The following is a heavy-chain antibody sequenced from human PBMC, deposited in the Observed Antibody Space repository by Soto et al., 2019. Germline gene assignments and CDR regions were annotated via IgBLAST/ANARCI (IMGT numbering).Heavy chain of an antibody. J-gene: IGHJ4*02. CDR2: IYSSGST. Sequence: QVQLQESGPGLVKPSETLSLTCTVSGGSNRSNFWSWIRQPAGKGLEWIGRIYSSGSTHYNPSLKSRVTMSVDTSENQFSLKLSSVTAADTAVYFCARGPPFDYWGQGTLVTVSS. V-gene: IGHV4-4*07. CDR3: ARGPPFDY. CDR1: GGSNRSNF.